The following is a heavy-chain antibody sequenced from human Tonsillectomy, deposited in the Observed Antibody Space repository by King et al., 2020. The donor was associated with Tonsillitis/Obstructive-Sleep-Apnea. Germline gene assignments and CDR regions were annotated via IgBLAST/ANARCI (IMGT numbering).Heavy chain of an antibody. CDR3: AREFDSLDY. CDR2: INHIGTT. CDR1: GGSFSGYY. D-gene: IGHD2-15*01. Sequence: VQLQQWGAALLKPSATLSLTCAVYGGSFSGYYWNWIRQPPGKGLEWIGEINHIGTTNYNPSLKSRVTISVDTSKNQFSLKLTSVTAADTAVYYCAREFDSLDYWGQGTLVTVSS. J-gene: IGHJ4*02. V-gene: IGHV4-34*01.